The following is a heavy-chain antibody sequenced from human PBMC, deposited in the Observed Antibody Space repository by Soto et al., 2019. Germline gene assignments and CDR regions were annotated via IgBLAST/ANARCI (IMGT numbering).Heavy chain of an antibody. CDR2: IDPSDSYT. V-gene: IGHV5-10-1*01. Sequence: HGESLKISCKGSGYSFTSYWIGWVRQMPWKGLEWMGRIDPSDSYTNYSPSFQGHVTISADKSISTAYLQWSSLKASDTAMYYCATLRVGFGELLTYWAQGTLVTVSS. CDR3: ATLRVGFGELLTY. J-gene: IGHJ4*02. CDR1: GYSFTSYW. D-gene: IGHD3-10*01.